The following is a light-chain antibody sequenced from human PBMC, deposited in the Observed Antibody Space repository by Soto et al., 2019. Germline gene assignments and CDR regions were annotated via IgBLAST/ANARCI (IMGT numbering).Light chain of an antibody. Sequence: DIQMTQSPPTLSASVGDRVTISCRASESITNWLAWYQHKPGKAPKLLIYKASSLESGVPSRFSGSGSGTEFTLTISSLQPDDFATDYCQQYKSPPWTFGQGPKVEIK. CDR3: QQYKSPPWT. CDR2: KAS. CDR1: ESITNW. V-gene: IGKV1-5*03. J-gene: IGKJ1*01.